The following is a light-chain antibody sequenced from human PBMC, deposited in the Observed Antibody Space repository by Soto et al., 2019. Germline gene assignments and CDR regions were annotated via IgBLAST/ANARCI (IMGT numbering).Light chain of an antibody. J-gene: IGLJ3*02. CDR2: EVS. CDR1: ASDVGANHY. CDR3: SSYTTSTTLVV. Sequence: QSALAQPASVSGSPGQSITISCTGTASDVGANHYVSWYQQYPGKAPQLIIYEVSQRPSGVSDRFSGSKSGNTASLTISGLQAEDEADYYCSSYTTSTTLVVFSGGTQLTVL. V-gene: IGLV2-14*01.